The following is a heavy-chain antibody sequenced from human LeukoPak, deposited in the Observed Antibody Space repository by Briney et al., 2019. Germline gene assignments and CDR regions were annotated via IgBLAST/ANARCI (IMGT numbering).Heavy chain of an antibody. V-gene: IGHV3-33*08. CDR1: GFTVSSNY. CDR3: ARDVGGSLDY. CDR2: VWYDGSNK. Sequence: GGSLRLSCAASGFTVSSNYMSWVRQAPGKGLEWVAVVWYDGSNKYYADSVKGRFTISRDNSKNMLYLQMNSLRAEDTAVYYCARDVGGSLDYWGQGTLVTVSS. J-gene: IGHJ4*02. D-gene: IGHD2-15*01.